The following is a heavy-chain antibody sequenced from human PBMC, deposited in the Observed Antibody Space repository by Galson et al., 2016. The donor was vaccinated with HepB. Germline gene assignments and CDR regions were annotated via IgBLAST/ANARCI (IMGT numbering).Heavy chain of an antibody. D-gene: IGHD5-18*01. CDR2: ITSGGTT. CDR1: GFSFSSYA. Sequence: SLRLSCAASGFSFSSYAMSWVRQAPGKGLEWVSGITSGGTTYYADSVKGRFTISRDNSKNILYLQMKSLRDEDTAVYYCAKRPYSYCWYYCMDDGCHGTT. V-gene: IGHV3-23*01. CDR3: AKRPYSYCWYYCMDD. J-gene: IGHJ6*02.